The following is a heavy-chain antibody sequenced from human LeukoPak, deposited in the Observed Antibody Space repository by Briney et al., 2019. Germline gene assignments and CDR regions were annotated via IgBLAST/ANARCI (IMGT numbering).Heavy chain of an antibody. CDR3: ARGLAANYFFDY. J-gene: IGHJ4*02. V-gene: IGHV4-31*02. D-gene: IGHD6-13*01. CDR1: GGSINRGGCY. CDR2: SYCSGNT. Sequence: SQTLSLTCTFSGGSINRGGCYWSGIRQHPGKGREWIGYSYCSGNTYYNPSLKSPVTLSVDTSKNQFSLKVSSVTAADTAVYYCARGLAANYFFDYWGQGTLVTVSS.